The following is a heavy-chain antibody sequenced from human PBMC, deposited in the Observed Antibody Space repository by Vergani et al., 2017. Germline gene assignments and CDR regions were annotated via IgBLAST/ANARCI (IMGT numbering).Heavy chain of an antibody. V-gene: IGHV3-33*01. D-gene: IGHD3-10*01. CDR3: ARDRYYGRIPKNDY. Sequence: QVQLVESGGGVVQPGRSLRLSCAASGFTFSSYGMHWVRQAPGKGLEWVAIIWYDGSNKFYADSVKGRFTISRDNAKNSLYLQMNSLRAEDTAVYYCARDRYYGRIPKNDYWGQGTLVTVSS. J-gene: IGHJ4*02. CDR2: IWYDGSNK. CDR1: GFTFSSYG.